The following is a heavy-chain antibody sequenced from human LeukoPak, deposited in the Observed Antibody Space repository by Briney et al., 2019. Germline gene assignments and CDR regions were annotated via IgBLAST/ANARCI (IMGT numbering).Heavy chain of an antibody. J-gene: IGHJ2*01. CDR3: ARVRNWGDWYFDL. Sequence: SETLSLTCTVSGSSISSYYWSWIRQPPGKGLEWIGYIYYSGSTNYNPSLKSRVTISVDTSKNQFSLKLSSVTAADTAVYYCARVRNWGDWYFDLWGRGTLVTVSS. CDR2: IYYSGST. D-gene: IGHD7-27*01. V-gene: IGHV4-59*01. CDR1: GSSISSYY.